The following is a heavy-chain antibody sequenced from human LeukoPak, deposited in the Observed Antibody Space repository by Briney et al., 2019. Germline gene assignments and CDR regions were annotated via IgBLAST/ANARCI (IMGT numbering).Heavy chain of an antibody. D-gene: IGHD3-10*01. J-gene: IGHJ4*02. CDR1: GGSISSGNYY. CDR2: IYTSGST. V-gene: IGHV4-61*02. Sequence: SETLSLTCTVSGGSISSGNYYWSWIRQPAGKGLEWIGRIYTSGSTNYNPSLKSRDTISVDTSKNQFSLKLSSVTAADTAVYYCARGLWFGDENPPYFDYWGQGILVTVSS. CDR3: ARGLWFGDENPPYFDY.